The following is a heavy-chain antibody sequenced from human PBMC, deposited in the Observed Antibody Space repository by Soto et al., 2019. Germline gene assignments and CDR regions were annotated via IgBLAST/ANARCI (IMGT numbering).Heavy chain of an antibody. V-gene: IGHV4-39*01. CDR1: GGSISSSRYY. J-gene: IGHJ6*02. CDR2: IYYSGST. Sequence: QLQLQESGPGLVKPSETLSLTCTVSGGSISSSRYYWGWIRQPPGKGLEWIGSIYYSGSTYYNPSLQSRVAISVDTSKNQFSLKLSSVTAADTAVYYCSRHTWWSDYYYYGMDVWGQGTTVTGSS. D-gene: IGHD2-15*01. CDR3: SRHTWWSDYYYYGMDV.